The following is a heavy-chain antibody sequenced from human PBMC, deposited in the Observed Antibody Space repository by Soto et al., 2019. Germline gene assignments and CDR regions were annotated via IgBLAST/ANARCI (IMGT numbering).Heavy chain of an antibody. CDR2: LVVASRNP. CDR1: GFTFTSSA. D-gene: IGHD1-26*01. V-gene: IGHV1-58*02. CDR3: AAEGIYGELLY. Sequence: SVKVSCKDSGFTFTSSAMQWVGQARGQRLVSIGLLVVASRNPNYAQKFHQRVTITRDMSSSTAYLELISLRSVDTAVYYCAAEGIYGELLYWGQGTLVTVSS. J-gene: IGHJ4*02.